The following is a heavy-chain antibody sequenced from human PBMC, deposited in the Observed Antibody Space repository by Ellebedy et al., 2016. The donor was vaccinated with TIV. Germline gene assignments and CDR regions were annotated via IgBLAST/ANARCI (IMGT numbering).Heavy chain of an antibody. Sequence: AASVKVSCKASGYPFTDYYLHWVRQAPGQGLEWMGWINPNSGNKGHAQKFQVRVTMTRDNSISTAYMELSSLTSEDTAVYYCARDFEFMIYVNGGEYYHYALDVWGQGTTVTVAS. D-gene: IGHD3-10*02. J-gene: IGHJ6*02. CDR3: ARDFEFMIYVNGGEYYHYALDV. CDR1: GYPFTDYY. V-gene: IGHV1-8*02. CDR2: INPNSGNK.